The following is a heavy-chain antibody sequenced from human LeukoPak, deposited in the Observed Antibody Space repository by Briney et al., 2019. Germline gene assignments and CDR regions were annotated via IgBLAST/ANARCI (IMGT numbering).Heavy chain of an antibody. CDR1: GFTFSSYS. V-gene: IGHV3-48*02. D-gene: IGHD3-10*01. J-gene: IGHJ4*02. CDR2: IRSSGSHI. Sequence: GGSLRLSCVASGFTFSSYSMNWVRQAPGKGLEWVSYIRSSGSHIFYAASVQGRFTISRDDAKNSLSLQMNSLRDEDTAVYYCAREGDSGSYHDKWGQGTLVTVSS. CDR3: AREGDSGSYHDK.